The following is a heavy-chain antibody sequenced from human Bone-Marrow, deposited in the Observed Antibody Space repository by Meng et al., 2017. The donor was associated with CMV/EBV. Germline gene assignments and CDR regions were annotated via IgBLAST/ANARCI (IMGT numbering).Heavy chain of an antibody. J-gene: IGHJ5*02. CDR2: IYWNDDK. Sequence: SGPTLVKPTQTLTLTCTFSGFSLSTSGVGVGWIRQPPGTALEWLALIYWNDDKRYSPSLKSRLTITKDTSKNQVVLTMTNMDPVDTATYYCAHRRPISVYSSSWYSPWFDPWGQRTLVTVSS. V-gene: IGHV2-5*01. CDR1: GFSLSTSGVG. D-gene: IGHD6-13*01. CDR3: AHRRPISVYSSSWYSPWFDP.